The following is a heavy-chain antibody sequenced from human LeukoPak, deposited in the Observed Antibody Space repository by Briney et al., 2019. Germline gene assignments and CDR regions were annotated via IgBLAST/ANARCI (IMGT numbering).Heavy chain of an antibody. J-gene: IGHJ4*02. V-gene: IGHV1-2*02. CDR3: ARTRYYYDSSGPFDY. CDR1: GYTFTGYY. D-gene: IGHD3-22*01. CDR2: INPNSGGT. Sequence: ASVTVSCKASGYTFTGYYMHWVRQAPGQGLEWMGWINPNSGGTNYAQKFQGRVTMTRDTSISTAYMELSRLRSDDTAVYYCARTRYYYDSSGPFDYWGRGTLVTVSS.